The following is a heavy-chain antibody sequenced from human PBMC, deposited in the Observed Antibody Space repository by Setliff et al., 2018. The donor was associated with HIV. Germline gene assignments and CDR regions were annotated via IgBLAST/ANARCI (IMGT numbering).Heavy chain of an antibody. V-gene: IGHV3-7*01. CDR3: ASTARGVKFEY. J-gene: IGHJ4*02. CDR2: IKQDGSEK. CDR1: GFTFSSYW. Sequence: GGSLRLSCVASGFTFSSYWMSWVRQAPGKGLEWVANIKQDGSEKYYVDSVKGRFTISRDNAKNSLYLQMNSLRAEDTAVYYCASTARGVKFEYWGQGTLVTVSS. D-gene: IGHD3-10*01.